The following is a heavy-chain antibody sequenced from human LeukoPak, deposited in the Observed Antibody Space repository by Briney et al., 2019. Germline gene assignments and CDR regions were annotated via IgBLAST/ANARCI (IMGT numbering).Heavy chain of an antibody. CDR3: ARSIVVVPAAMSVYYYYYGMDV. D-gene: IGHD2-2*01. V-gene: IGHV4-39*01. J-gene: IGHJ6*02. CDR2: IYYSGST. CDR1: GGSVTNYY. Sequence: SETLSLTCTVSGGSVTNYYWNWIRQPPGKGLEWIGSIYYSGSTYYNPSLKSRVTISVDTSKNQFSLKLSSVTAADTAVYYCARSIVVVPAAMSVYYYYYGMDVWGQGTTVTVSS.